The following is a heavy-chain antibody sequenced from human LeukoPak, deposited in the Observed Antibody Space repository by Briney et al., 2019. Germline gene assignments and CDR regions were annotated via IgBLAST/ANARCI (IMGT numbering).Heavy chain of an antibody. CDR2: INHSGST. CDR1: GGSFSGYY. CDR3: ARGKVDELGYCSSTSCYELDY. V-gene: IGHV4-34*01. Sequence: SETLSLTCAVYGGSFSGYYWSWIRQPPGKGLEWIREINHSGSTNYNPSLKSRVTISVDTSKNQFSLKLSSVTAADTAVYYCARGKVDELGYCSSTSCYELDYWGQGTLVTVSS. D-gene: IGHD2-2*01. J-gene: IGHJ4*02.